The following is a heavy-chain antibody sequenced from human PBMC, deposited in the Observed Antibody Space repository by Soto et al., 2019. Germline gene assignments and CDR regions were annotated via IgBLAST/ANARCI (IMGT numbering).Heavy chain of an antibody. CDR1: GFTFDDYA. V-gene: IGHV3-9*01. CDR3: AKDYSTPGIAAAGNYGPSRGKKDYYYYYMDV. CDR2: ISWNSGSI. Sequence: GGSLRLSCAASGFTFDDYAMHWVRQAPGKGLEWVSGISWNSGSIGYADSVKGRFTISRDNAKNSLYLQMNSLRAEDTALYYCAKDYSTPGIAAAGNYGPSRGKKDYYYYYMDVWGKGTTVTVSS. J-gene: IGHJ6*03. D-gene: IGHD6-13*01.